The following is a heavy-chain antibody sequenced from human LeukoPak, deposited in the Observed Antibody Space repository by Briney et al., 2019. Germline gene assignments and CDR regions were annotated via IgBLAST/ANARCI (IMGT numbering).Heavy chain of an antibody. CDR3: ARGHSSAYVEY. Sequence: GGSLRLSCAVSGFTFSGYGMHWVRQAPGKGLEWVAVIWYDANSKYYAGSVKGRFTISRDNSKNTLYLQMNSLRVDDTAVYYCARGHSSAYVEYWGQGTLVTVSS. CDR1: GFTFSGYG. J-gene: IGHJ4*02. D-gene: IGHD3-22*01. CDR2: IWYDANSK. V-gene: IGHV3-33*01.